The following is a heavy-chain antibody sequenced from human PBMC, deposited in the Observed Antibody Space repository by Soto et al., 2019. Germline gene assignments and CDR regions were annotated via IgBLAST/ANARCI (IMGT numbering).Heavy chain of an antibody. CDR1: RGTFSSYT. CDR3: ARDRYYDILTGSD. J-gene: IGHJ4*02. D-gene: IGHD3-9*01. Sequence: QVQLVQSGAEVKKPGSSVKVSCKASRGTFSSYTISWVRQAPGQGLEWMGRIIPILGIANYAQKFQGRVTITADKSTSTAYMELSSLRSEDTAVYYCARDRYYDILTGSDWGQGTLVTVSS. CDR2: IIPILGIA. V-gene: IGHV1-69*08.